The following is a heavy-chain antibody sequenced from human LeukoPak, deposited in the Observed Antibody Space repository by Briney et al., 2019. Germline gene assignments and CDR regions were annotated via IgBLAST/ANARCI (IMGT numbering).Heavy chain of an antibody. D-gene: IGHD3-10*01. CDR3: SRTFYGSGSYYAY. CDR1: GFTFSSYW. V-gene: IGHV3-49*04. CDR2: LRSKTYGGTI. J-gene: IGHJ4*02. Sequence: GGSLRLSCAASGFTFSSYWMSWVRQAAGKGLEWVGFLRSKTYGGTIEYAASVKGRFTISRDDSKSIAYLQMNSLKTEDTAVYYCSRTFYGSGSYYAYWGQGTLVTVSS.